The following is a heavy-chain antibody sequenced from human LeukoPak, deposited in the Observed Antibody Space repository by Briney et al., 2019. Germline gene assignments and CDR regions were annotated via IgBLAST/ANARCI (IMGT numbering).Heavy chain of an antibody. D-gene: IGHD6-13*01. CDR1: GFTFSDYY. CDR2: ISSSGSTI. V-gene: IGHV3-11*01. J-gene: IGHJ4*02. Sequence: GSLRLSCAASGFTFSDYYMSWIRQAPGKGLEWISYISSSGSTIFHADSMKGRFTISRDNAKNSLYLQMNNLRVEDTAVYYCARVSSQQLKWGQGTLVTVSS. CDR3: ARVSSQQLK.